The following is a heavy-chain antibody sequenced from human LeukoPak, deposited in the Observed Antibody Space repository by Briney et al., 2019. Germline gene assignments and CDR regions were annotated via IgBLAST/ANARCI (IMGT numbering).Heavy chain of an antibody. CDR3: ARHAVHGSGRYSEWDY. CDR1: GGSISSGDYY. Sequence: PSETLSLTCTVSGGSISSGDYYWSWIRQPPGKGLECIGYIYYSGSTYYNPSLKSRVTISVDTSKNQFSLKPSSVTAADTAVYYCARHAVHGSGRYSEWDYWGQGTLVTVSS. CDR2: IYYSGST. V-gene: IGHV4-30-4*08. J-gene: IGHJ4*02. D-gene: IGHD3-10*01.